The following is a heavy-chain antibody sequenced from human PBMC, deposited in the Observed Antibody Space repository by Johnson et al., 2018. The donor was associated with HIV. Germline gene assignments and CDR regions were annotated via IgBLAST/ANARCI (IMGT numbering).Heavy chain of an antibody. CDR2: ISYDASNK. CDR3: ARVRGGTGHGAFEI. CDR1: AFTFSSYA. J-gene: IGHJ3*02. V-gene: IGHV3-30*04. Sequence: QVQLVESGGGVVQPGRSLRLSCAASAFTFSSYAMHWVRQAPGKGLEWVAVISYDASNKYYADSVKGRFTISRDNSKNTLYLQMNSLRTEDTAVYYCARVRGGTGHGAFEIWGQGTMVTVSS.